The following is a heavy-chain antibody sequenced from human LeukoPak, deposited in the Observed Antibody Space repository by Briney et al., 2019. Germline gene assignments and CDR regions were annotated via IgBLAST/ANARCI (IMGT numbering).Heavy chain of an antibody. J-gene: IGHJ4*02. CDR3: ATGKYSGYYDY. CDR2: MYCGGTT. V-gene: IGHV4-39*01. Sequence: PSETLSLTCTVSGGSIGTSTYYGGWVRQPPGKGLEWIGSMYCGGTTYYNPSLKSRVTLSVDTSKNQFSLRLSSVTAADSAVYFCATGKYSGYYDYWGQGTLVTVSS. D-gene: IGHD5-12*01. CDR1: GGSIGTSTYY.